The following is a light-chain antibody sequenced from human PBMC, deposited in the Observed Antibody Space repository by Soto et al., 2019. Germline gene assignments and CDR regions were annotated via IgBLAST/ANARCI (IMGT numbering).Light chain of an antibody. CDR3: HQYGSSPGT. J-gene: IGKJ1*01. V-gene: IGKV3-20*01. CDR1: QSVRDRY. CDR2: DTS. Sequence: IVLTQSPGTLSLSPGERATLSCRASQSVRDRYLAWYQQKPGQAPSLLIYDTSTRATGVPDRFSGSGSGTDFALTISRVEPEDFALYFCHQYGSSPGTFAQWTKVEI.